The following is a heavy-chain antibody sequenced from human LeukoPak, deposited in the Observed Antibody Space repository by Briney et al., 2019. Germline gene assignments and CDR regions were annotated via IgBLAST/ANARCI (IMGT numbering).Heavy chain of an antibody. CDR3: AKDQAPFIVVVPAAINYYYYGMDV. J-gene: IGHJ6*02. CDR1: GFTFSSYV. Sequence: GGSLRLSCAASGFTFSSYVMSWVRQAPGKGLEWVSAISGIGGSTYYADSVKGRFTMSRDNSKNTLYLQMNSLRAEDTAVYYCAKDQAPFIVVVPAAINYYYYGMDVWGQGTTVTVSS. D-gene: IGHD2-2*01. CDR2: ISGIGGST. V-gene: IGHV3-23*01.